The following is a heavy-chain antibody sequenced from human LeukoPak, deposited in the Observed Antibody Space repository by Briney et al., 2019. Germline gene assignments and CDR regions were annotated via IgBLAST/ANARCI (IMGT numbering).Heavy chain of an antibody. J-gene: IGHJ6*02. V-gene: IGHV3-48*03. CDR3: ARDGLYYDILTGYFRTYDDGMDV. Sequence: GGSLRLSCAASGFTFSSYAMSWVRHAPGEGLEWVSYISSSGSTTYYADSVKGRFTISRDNPKNSLYLQMNSLRAEDTAVYYCARDGLYYDILTGYFRTYDDGMDVWGQGTTVTVSS. D-gene: IGHD3-9*01. CDR1: GFTFSSYA. CDR2: ISSSGSTT.